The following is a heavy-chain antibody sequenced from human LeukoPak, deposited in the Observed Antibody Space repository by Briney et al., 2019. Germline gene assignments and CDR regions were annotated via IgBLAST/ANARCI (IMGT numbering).Heavy chain of an antibody. V-gene: IGHV3-53*01. CDR2: IYSGGST. Sequence: TGGSLRLSCAVSGFTVSSKYMTWVRQAPGKGLEWVSVIYSGGSTYYADSVKGRFIISRDNSKNTLYLQMNSLRAEDTAVYYCARVGAEYYYYYMDVWGKGTTVTVSS. CDR3: ARVGAEYYYYYMDV. D-gene: IGHD3-16*01. CDR1: GFTVSSKY. J-gene: IGHJ6*03.